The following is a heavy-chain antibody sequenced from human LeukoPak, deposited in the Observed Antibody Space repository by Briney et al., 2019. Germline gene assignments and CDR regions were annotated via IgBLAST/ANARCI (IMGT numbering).Heavy chain of an antibody. Sequence: PSETLSLTCTVSGGSISTSNYYWGWIRQPPGKGLEWIGNIYYSGSTYYNPSLKSRVTISVDTSKNQFSLKLSSVTAADTAVYYCARTRYYYNSRSYGAPYYFDYWGQGTLVTVSS. D-gene: IGHD3-10*01. V-gene: IGHV4-39*01. CDR3: ARTRYYYNSRSYGAPYYFDY. CDR2: IYYSGST. J-gene: IGHJ4*02. CDR1: GGSISTSNYY.